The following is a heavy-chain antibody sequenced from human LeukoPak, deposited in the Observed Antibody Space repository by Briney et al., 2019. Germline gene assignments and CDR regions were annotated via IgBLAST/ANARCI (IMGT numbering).Heavy chain of an antibody. CDR1: XXTFTXYX. V-gene: IGHV1-2*04. J-gene: IGHJ6*02. CDR2: INPNSGGT. Sequence: XXXASXXTFTXYXXHWVRQXXGQXXEWMGWINPNSGGTNYAQKFQGWVTMTRDTSISTAYMELSRLRSDDTAVYYCARDDVQGGMDVWGQGTTVTVSS. CDR3: ARDDVQGGMDV.